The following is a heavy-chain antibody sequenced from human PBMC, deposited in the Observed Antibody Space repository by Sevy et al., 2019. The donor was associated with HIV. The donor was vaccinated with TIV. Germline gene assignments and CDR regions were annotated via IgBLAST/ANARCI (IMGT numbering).Heavy chain of an antibody. CDR2: LSFGCGEI. CDR3: AREGCTKPHDY. D-gene: IGHD2-8*01. J-gene: IGHJ4*02. V-gene: IGHV3-23*01. CDR1: GFTFSKYS. Sequence: GGSLRLSCAASGFTFSKYSMSWVRQPPGKGLEWVSTLSFGCGEINYEDSVKGRFTISRDKSKSSVYLQMNNLRPGDTAVYYCAREGCTKPHDYWGQGTLVTVSS.